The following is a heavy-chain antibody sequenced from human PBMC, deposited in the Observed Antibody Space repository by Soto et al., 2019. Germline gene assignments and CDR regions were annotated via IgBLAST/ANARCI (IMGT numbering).Heavy chain of an antibody. J-gene: IGHJ6*03. CDR3: ARGAYDANYYYYYMDV. CDR2: IYYSGST. Sequence: SETLSLTCTVSGGSISSSSYYWGWIRQPPGKGLEWIGSIYYSGSTYYNPSLKSRVTISVDTSKNQFSLKLSSVTAADTAVYYCARGAYDANYYYYYMDVWGKGTTVTVSS. V-gene: IGHV4-39*01. CDR1: GGSISSSSYY. D-gene: IGHD5-12*01.